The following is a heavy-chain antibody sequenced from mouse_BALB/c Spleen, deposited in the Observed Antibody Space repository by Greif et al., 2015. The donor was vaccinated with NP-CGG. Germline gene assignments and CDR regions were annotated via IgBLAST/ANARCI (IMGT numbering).Heavy chain of an antibody. J-gene: IGHJ1*01. CDR3: ARDYDYWYFDV. CDR1: GYTFTSYW. CDR2: INPSTGYT. D-gene: IGHD2-4*01. Sequence: VQLQQSGAELAKPGASVKMSCKASGYTFTSYWMHWVKQRPGQGLEWIGYINPSTGYTEYNQKFKDKATLTADKSSSTAYMQLSSLTSEGSAVYYCARDYDYWYFDVWGAGTTVTVSS. V-gene: IGHV1-7*01.